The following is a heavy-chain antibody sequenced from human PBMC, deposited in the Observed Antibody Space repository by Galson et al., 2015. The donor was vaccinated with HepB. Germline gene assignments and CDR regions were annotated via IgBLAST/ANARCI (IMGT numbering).Heavy chain of an antibody. V-gene: IGHV1-69*13. CDR3: ARGQAYCGGDCPPFVRSYYYYYYYMDV. CDR1: GGTFSSYA. Sequence: SVKVSCKASGGTFSSYAISWVRQAPGQGLEWMGGIIPIFGTANYAQKFQGRVTITADESTSTAYMELSSLRSEDTAVYYCARGQAYCGGDCPPFVRSYYYYYYYMDVWGKGTTVTVSS. D-gene: IGHD2-21*01. J-gene: IGHJ6*03. CDR2: IIPIFGTA.